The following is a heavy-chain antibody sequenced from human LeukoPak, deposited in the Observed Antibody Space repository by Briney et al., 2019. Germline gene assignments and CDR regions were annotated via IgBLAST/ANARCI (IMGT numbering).Heavy chain of an antibody. J-gene: IGHJ4*02. Sequence: SETLSLTCTVSGGSISRYYWSWIRRPPGKGLEWIGYIDDSGNTNYNPSLKSQVTISVDKSKNQFSLKLSSVTAADTAVYYCARGGFRAWFDYWGQGTLVTVSS. CDR3: ARGGFRAWFDY. V-gene: IGHV4-59*12. CDR1: GGSISRYY. CDR2: IDDSGNT.